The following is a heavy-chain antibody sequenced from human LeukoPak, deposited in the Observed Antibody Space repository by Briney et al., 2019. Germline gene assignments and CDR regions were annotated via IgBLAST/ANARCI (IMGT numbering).Heavy chain of an antibody. D-gene: IGHD3-22*01. Sequence: SETLSLTCNVSGCSISPYYWSWVRQPPGKGLEWIGCIYYSGSTNYNPPPKSRVTISVETSKNLFSLKLSSVSAADTDVYYCARVTGYMIEDYFDYWGQGTLVTVSS. CDR3: ARVTGYMIEDYFDY. V-gene: IGHV4-59*01. CDR1: GCSISPYY. J-gene: IGHJ4*02. CDR2: IYYSGST.